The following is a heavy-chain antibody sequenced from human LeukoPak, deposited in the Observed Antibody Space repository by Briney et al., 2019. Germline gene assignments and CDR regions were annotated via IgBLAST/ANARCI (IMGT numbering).Heavy chain of an antibody. CDR1: GGSISSGGYA. J-gene: IGHJ6*02. Sequence: SETLSLTCAVSGGSISSGGYAWSWIRQPPGKGLEWIGYIYDSGSTYYNPSLKSRVTISVDTSKNQFSLKLSSVTAADTAVYYCARAYCGGDCYYGDYYYGMDVWGQGTTVTVSS. D-gene: IGHD2-21*02. CDR3: ARAYCGGDCYYGDYYYGMDV. CDR2: IYDSGST. V-gene: IGHV4-30-2*01.